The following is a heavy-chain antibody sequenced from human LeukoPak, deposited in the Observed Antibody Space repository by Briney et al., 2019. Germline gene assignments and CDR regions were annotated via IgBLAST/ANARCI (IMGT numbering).Heavy chain of an antibody. D-gene: IGHD6-13*01. J-gene: IGHJ4*02. CDR1: GFTFSSYA. CDR2: ISGSGGST. Sequence: LSGGSLRLSCAASGFTFSSYAMSWVRQAPGKGLEWVSAISGSGGSTYYADSVKGRFTISRGNSKNTLYLQMNSLRAEDTAVYYCAKDAIVAAESTYWGQGTLVTVSS. V-gene: IGHV3-23*01. CDR3: AKDAIVAAESTY.